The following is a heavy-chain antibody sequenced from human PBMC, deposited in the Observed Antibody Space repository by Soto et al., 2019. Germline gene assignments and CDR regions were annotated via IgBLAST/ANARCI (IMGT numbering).Heavy chain of an antibody. CDR1: GFSLSTYGMG. CDR2: IYWDDDK. D-gene: IGHD5-12*01. Sequence: QITVKESGLTLVKPTETLTLTCTFSGFSLSTYGMGVGWIRQPPGKALEWLALIYWDDDKRYRPSLRSRLTITKDTTQNQLDLTMTNIDPVDTATYYCARRTRGAYELDRLWEKFDSWGQGTLVTVSS. J-gene: IGHJ4*02. CDR3: ARRTRGAYELDRLWEKFDS. V-gene: IGHV2-5*02.